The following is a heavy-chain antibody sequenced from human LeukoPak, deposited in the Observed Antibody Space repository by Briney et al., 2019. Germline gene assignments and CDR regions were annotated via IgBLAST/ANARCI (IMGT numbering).Heavy chain of an antibody. V-gene: IGHV3-30-3*01. CDR1: GFTFSSYT. J-gene: IGHJ4*02. Sequence: GRSLRLSCAASGFTFSSYTMHWVRQAPGKGLEWVALISYDGSNEFYADSVKGRCTISRDNSKNTLYLQMNSLRPEDTAVYYCAREDSSGYYYGYWGQGTLVTVSS. D-gene: IGHD3-22*01. CDR3: AREDSSGYYYGY. CDR2: ISYDGSNE.